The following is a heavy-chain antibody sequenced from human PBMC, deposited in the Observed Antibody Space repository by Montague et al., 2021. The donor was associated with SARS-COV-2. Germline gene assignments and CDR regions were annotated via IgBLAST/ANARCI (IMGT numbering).Heavy chain of an antibody. CDR2: IFYNGAS. Sequence: SETLSLTCTVSGGWTSGYYWSWIRQPPGKRLVWIGYIFYNGASNYNPSLKSRVSISVDTSKNQFSLKLIAVTAADTAVYFCATHRQHHDHWGQGAMVAVSS. J-gene: IGHJ4*02. D-gene: IGHD6-13*01. CDR1: GGWTSGYY. V-gene: IGHV4-59*08. CDR3: ATHRQHHDH.